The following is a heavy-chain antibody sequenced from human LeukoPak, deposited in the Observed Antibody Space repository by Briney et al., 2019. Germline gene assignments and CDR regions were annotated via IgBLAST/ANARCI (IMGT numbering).Heavy chain of an antibody. V-gene: IGHV1-18*01. Sequence: ASVKVSCKASGYTFTSYGISWARQAPGQGLEWMGWISAYNGNTNYAQKLQGRVTMTTDTSTSTAYMELRSLRSDDTAVYYCASSPYSNYGYYYYGMDVWGQGTTVTVSS. J-gene: IGHJ6*02. CDR2: ISAYNGNT. CDR1: GYTFTSYG. CDR3: ASSPYSNYGYYYYGMDV. D-gene: IGHD4-11*01.